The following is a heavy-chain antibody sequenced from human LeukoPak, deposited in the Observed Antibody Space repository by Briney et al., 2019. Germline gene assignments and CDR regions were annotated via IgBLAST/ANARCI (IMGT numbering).Heavy chain of an antibody. CDR3: ARSTAALVMIFDY. CDR1: GASITSYS. Sequence: SETLSLTCTVSGASITSYSWSWTRQPPGKGLEWIGYIYYSGSTNYNPSLKSRVTISVDTSKNQFSLKLSSVTAADTAVYYCARSTAALVMIFDYWGQGTLVTVSS. CDR2: IYYSGST. V-gene: IGHV4-59*01. J-gene: IGHJ4*02. D-gene: IGHD6-6*01.